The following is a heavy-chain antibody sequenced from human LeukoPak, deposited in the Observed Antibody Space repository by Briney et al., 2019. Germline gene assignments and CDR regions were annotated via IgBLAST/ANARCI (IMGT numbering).Heavy chain of an antibody. CDR1: GGTFSSYA. J-gene: IGHJ4*02. D-gene: IGHD3-22*01. V-gene: IGHV1-69*04. CDR3: ATLRRDYYDSSGYYPRERGDYFDY. Sequence: ASVKVSCKASGGTFSSYAISWVRQAPGQGLEWMGRIIPILGIANYAQKFQGRVTITADKSTSTAYMELSSLRSEDTAVYYCATLRRDYYDSSGYYPRERGDYFDYWGQGTLVTVSS. CDR2: IIPILGIA.